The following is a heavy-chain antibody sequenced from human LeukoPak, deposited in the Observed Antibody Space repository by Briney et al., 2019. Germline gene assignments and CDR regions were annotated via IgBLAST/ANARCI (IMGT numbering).Heavy chain of an antibody. CDR2: IIPIFGTA. J-gene: IGHJ6*03. CDR3: ARDGSSCSSTSCWEGYYYYYMDV. Sequence: SVKVSCKASGGTFISYAISWVRQAPGQGLEWMGGIIPIFGTANYAQKFQGRVTITADESTSTAYMELSSLRSEDTAVYYCARDGSSCSSTSCWEGYYYYYMDVWGKGTTVTVSS. CDR1: GGTFISYA. V-gene: IGHV1-69*13. D-gene: IGHD2-2*01.